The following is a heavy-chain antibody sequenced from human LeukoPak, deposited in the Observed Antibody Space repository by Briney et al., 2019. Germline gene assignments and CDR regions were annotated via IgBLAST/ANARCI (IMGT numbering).Heavy chain of an antibody. V-gene: IGHV1-2*04. D-gene: IGHD3-10*01. CDR3: ARGRDYGSGSYAGYYYYGMDV. CDR2: INPNSGGT. CDR1: GYTFTGYY. Sequence: GASVKVSCKASGYTFTGYYMHWVRQAPGQGLEWMGWINPNSGGTNYAQKFQGWVTMTRDTSISTAYMELSRLRSDDTAVYYCARGRDYGSGSYAGYYYYGMDVWGQGTTVTVSS. J-gene: IGHJ6*02.